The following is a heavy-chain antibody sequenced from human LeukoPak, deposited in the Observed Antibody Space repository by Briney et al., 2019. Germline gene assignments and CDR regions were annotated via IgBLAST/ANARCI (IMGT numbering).Heavy chain of an antibody. D-gene: IGHD3-3*01. CDR1: GFTFSYYW. CDR3: ARAAVDFWSGYYTYYFDY. V-gene: IGHV3-7*01. Sequence: PGGSLRLSCADSGFTFSYYWMTWVRQAPGKGLEWVANIKPDGTETYYVDSVKGRYTISRDNAKNSLSLHMKGLRAADTAVYYCARAAVDFWSGYYTYYFDYWGQGTLVTVSS. CDR2: IKPDGTET. J-gene: IGHJ4*02.